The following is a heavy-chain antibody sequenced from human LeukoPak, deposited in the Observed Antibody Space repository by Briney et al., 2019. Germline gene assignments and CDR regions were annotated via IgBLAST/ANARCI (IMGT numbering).Heavy chain of an antibody. Sequence: GGSLRLSCAASGIIFSDFGMHWVRQAPGTGLEWMAIIWYDGSNKYYADSVKGRFTISRDNSQNTMYLQMNSLRAEDSAVYYCAKATCSGASCFSNSRDAFDVWGQGTMVTISS. CDR1: GIIFSDFG. J-gene: IGHJ3*01. CDR3: AKATCSGASCFSNSRDAFDV. D-gene: IGHD2-15*01. CDR2: IWYDGSNK. V-gene: IGHV3-33*06.